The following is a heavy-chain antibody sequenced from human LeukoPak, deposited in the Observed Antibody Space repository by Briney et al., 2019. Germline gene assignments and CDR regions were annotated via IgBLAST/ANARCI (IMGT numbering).Heavy chain of an antibody. J-gene: IGHJ4*02. CDR3: ARILFVARRVTDPFDY. CDR1: GFTFSSYA. CDR2: ISGSGGST. V-gene: IGHV3-23*01. Sequence: GGSLRLSCAASGFTFSSYAMSWVRQAPGKGLEWVSAISGSGGSTYYADSVKGRFTISRDNSKNTLYLQMNSLRAEDTAVYYCARILFVARRVTDPFDYWGQGTLVTVSS. D-gene: IGHD2-21*02.